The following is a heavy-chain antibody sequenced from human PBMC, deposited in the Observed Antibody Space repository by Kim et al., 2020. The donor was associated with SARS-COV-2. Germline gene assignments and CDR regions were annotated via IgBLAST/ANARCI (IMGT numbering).Heavy chain of an antibody. J-gene: IGHJ4*02. CDR3: ARATPLEMAIDY. V-gene: IGHV3-48*04. D-gene: IGHD5-12*01. Sequence: YSADAVKGRFTISRDNAKNSLYLQMNSLRAEDTAVYYCARATPLEMAIDYWGQGTLVTVSS.